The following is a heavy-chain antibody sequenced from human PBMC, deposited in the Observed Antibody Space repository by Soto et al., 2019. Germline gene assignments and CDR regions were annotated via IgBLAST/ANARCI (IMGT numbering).Heavy chain of an antibody. D-gene: IGHD1-1*01. Sequence: EVKLVQSGGASVQSGGSLRLACAVSGLTYSDYSMNWVRQAPGKGLEWISYISPSGSPLYYADSVKGRFTISRDNAKNSLFLQMNSLRGEDTAVYDCATRPGYNWNDFWGQGTVVTVSS. J-gene: IGHJ5*01. V-gene: IGHV3-48*01. CDR1: GLTYSDYS. CDR2: ISPSGSPL. CDR3: ATRPGYNWNDF.